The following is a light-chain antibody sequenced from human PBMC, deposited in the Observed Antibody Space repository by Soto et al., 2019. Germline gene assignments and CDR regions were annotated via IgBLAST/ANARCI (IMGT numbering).Light chain of an antibody. CDR1: SSDIGGYNY. Sequence: QSVLTQPASVSGSPGQSITISCTGTSSDIGGYNYVSWCQQHPGKAPKLMIYDVSNRPSGVSNRFSGSKSGNTASLTISGLQAEDEADYYCSSYTSRSTAVFGTGTKVTVL. CDR2: DVS. V-gene: IGLV2-14*01. CDR3: SSYTSRSTAV. J-gene: IGLJ1*01.